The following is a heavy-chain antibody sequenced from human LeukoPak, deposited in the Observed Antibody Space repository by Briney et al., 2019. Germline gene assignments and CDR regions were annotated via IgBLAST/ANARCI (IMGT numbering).Heavy chain of an antibody. J-gene: IGHJ4*02. CDR2: INPNSGGT. CDR3: ARDLYGGTSATFDY. Sequence: ASVKVSCKASGYTFTGYYMHWVRQAPGQGLEWMGWINPNSGGTNYAQKFQGRVTMTMDTSISTAYMELSRLRSDNTAVYYCARDLYGGTSATFDYWGQGTLVTVSS. D-gene: IGHD4-23*01. V-gene: IGHV1-2*02. CDR1: GYTFTGYY.